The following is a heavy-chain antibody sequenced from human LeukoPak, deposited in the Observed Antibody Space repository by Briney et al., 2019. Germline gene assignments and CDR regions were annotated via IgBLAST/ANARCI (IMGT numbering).Heavy chain of an antibody. D-gene: IGHD5-18*01. CDR1: GGTFSSYA. J-gene: IGHJ5*02. Sequence: EASVKVSCKASGGTFSSYAISWVRQAPGQGLEWMGGIIPIFGTANYAQKFQGRVTITTDESTSTAYMELSSLRSEDTAVYNCARDLVDTAMVFGNWFDPWGQGTLVTVSS. CDR2: IIPIFGTA. CDR3: ARDLVDTAMVFGNWFDP. V-gene: IGHV1-69*05.